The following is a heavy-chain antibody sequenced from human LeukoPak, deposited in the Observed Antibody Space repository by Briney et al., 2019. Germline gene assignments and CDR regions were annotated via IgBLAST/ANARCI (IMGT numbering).Heavy chain of an antibody. CDR3: ATVGYGDYHFDY. D-gene: IGHD4-17*01. CDR2: VDPEDGET. Sequence: ASVKVSCKVSGYTFTDYYMHWVQQAPGTGLEWMGLVDPEDGETIYAEKFQGRVTITADTSTDTAYMELSSLRSEDTAVYYCATVGYGDYHFDYWGQGTLVTVSS. V-gene: IGHV1-69-2*01. CDR1: GYTFTDYY. J-gene: IGHJ4*02.